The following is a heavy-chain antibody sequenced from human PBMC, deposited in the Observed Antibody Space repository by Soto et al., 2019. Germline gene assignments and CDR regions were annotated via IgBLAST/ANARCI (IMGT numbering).Heavy chain of an antibody. CDR1: GFTFSNVW. CDR3: TPLALKYSSGWYEFSD. Sequence: EAQLVESGGGLVKPGGSLRLSCAASGFTFSNVWMKWVRQAPGKGLEWVGRIKSKTDGGTTDYAAPVKGRFTISRDDSNNTLYLQMTSLQTEDTAVYYCTPLALKYSSGWYEFSDWGQGTLVTVSS. D-gene: IGHD6-19*01. J-gene: IGHJ4*02. V-gene: IGHV3-15*07. CDR2: IKSKTDGGTT.